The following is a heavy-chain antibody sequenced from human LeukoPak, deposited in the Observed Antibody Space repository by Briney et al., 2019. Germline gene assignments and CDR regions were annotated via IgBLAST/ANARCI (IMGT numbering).Heavy chain of an antibody. V-gene: IGHV3-23*01. CDR3: AKTATGYSSGHYPGWPVDY. CDR1: GFTFNSYA. J-gene: IGHJ4*02. Sequence: GGSLRLSCAASGFTFNSYAMYWVRQAPGKGLEWVSGIFGSGGSAHYADSVKGRFAISRDNSKNRVDLQMNSLRAEDTAVYYCAKTATGYSSGHYPGWPVDYWGQGTLVTVSS. CDR2: IFGSGGSA. D-gene: IGHD6-19*01.